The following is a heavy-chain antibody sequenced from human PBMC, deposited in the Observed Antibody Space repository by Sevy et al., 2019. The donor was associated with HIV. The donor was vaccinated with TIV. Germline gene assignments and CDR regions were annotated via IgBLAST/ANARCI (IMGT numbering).Heavy chain of an antibody. CDR1: GFTFSSYA. Sequence: GESLKISCAASGFTFSSYAMHWVRQAPGKGLQWVSVISTSGDNTYYADSVKGRFTISRDNSKNILYLQMSSLSAEDTAVYFCAKDPPNQDYYDSSSSGYFDSWGQGTLVTVSS. D-gene: IGHD3-22*01. V-gene: IGHV3-23*01. CDR2: ISTSGDNT. CDR3: AKDPPNQDYYDSSSSGYFDS. J-gene: IGHJ4*02.